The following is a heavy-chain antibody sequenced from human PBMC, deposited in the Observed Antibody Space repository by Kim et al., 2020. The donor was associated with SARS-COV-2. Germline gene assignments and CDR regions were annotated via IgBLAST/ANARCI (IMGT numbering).Heavy chain of an antibody. V-gene: IGHV4-4*08. Sequence: YHPPLSSRVTTSLDTSKNQFSLKRSAVTAADTAVYYCASDRIVGATYFDYWGQGTLVTVSS. CDR3: ASDRIVGATYFDY. J-gene: IGHJ4*02. D-gene: IGHD1-26*01.